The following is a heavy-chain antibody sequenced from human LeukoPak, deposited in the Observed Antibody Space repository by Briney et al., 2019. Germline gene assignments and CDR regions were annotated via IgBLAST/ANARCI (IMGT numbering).Heavy chain of an antibody. Sequence: SETLSLTCTVSGVSISSYYWSWIRQPAGKGLEWIGRIYTSGSTNYNPSLKSRVTMSVDTSKNQFSLKLSCVTAADTAVYYCARDLWSDYYGSGSYFDYWGQGTLVTVSS. CDR2: IYTSGST. V-gene: IGHV4-4*07. CDR1: GVSISSYY. J-gene: IGHJ4*02. CDR3: ARDLWSDYYGSGSYFDY. D-gene: IGHD3-10*01.